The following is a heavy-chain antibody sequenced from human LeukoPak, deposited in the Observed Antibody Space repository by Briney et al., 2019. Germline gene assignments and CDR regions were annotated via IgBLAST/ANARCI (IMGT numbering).Heavy chain of an antibody. CDR2: ISGSGGST. V-gene: IGHV3-23*01. CDR1: GFTFSNYN. CDR3: ARDGVEFYNWFDP. Sequence: PGGSLRLSCAASGFTFSNYNMNWVRQAPGKGLEWVSAISGSGGSTYYADSVKGRFTISRDNSKNTLYLQMNSLRAEDTAVYYCARDGVEFYNWFDPWGQGTLVTVSS. J-gene: IGHJ5*02. D-gene: IGHD2-21*01.